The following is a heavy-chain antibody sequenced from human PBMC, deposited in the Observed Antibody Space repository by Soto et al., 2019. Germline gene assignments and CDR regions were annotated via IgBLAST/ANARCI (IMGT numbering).Heavy chain of an antibody. CDR1: GGSVSSSSYS. Sequence: SETLSLTCTVSGGSVSSSSYSWGWIRQPPGKGLEWIGTIYSSENTYYNPSLMSRVTISVDTSKNQFSLKLSSVTAADTAVYYCSRLNGYCISTNCHGYYGMDVWGQGTTVTVSS. J-gene: IGHJ6*02. CDR2: IYSSENT. D-gene: IGHD2-2*01. CDR3: SRLNGYCISTNCHGYYGMDV. V-gene: IGHV4-39*01.